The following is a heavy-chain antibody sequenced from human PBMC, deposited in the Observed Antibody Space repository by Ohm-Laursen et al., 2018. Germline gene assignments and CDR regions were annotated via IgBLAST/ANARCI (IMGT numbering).Heavy chain of an antibody. CDR2: IIPIFGTA. D-gene: IGHD2-2*01. CDR3: ARKECSSTSCYPTYYYYGMDV. V-gene: IGHV1-69*13. J-gene: IGHJ6*02. CDR1: GYTFTGYY. Sequence: SVKVSCKASGYTFTGYYMHWVRQAPGQGLEWMGGIIPIFGTANYAQKFQGRVTITADESTSTAYMELSSLRSEDTAVYYCARKECSSTSCYPTYYYYGMDVWGQGTTVTVSS.